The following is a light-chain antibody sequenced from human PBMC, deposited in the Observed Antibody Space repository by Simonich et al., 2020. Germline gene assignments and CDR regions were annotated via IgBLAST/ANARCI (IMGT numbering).Light chain of an antibody. Sequence: QSALTRPRSVSGSPGQSVTISCTGTSSYVGGYNYVSWYQPHPGKAPKLMIYDVSKRPSGVPDRFSGSKSGNTASLTISGLQAEDEADYYCCSYAGSYSVVFGGGTKLTVL. CDR2: DVS. CDR3: CSYAGSYSVV. J-gene: IGLJ2*01. V-gene: IGLV2-11*01. CDR1: SSYVGGYNY.